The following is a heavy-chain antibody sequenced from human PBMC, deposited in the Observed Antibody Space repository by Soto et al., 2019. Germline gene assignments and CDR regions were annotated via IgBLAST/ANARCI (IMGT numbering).Heavy chain of an antibody. CDR1: VVTFSSYS. CDR2: ISGSGGST. Sequence: GGSLTLSCAASVVTFSSYSMSWVRQVRGKGLEWVSAISGSGGSTYYADSVKGRFTISRDNSKNTLYLQMNSLRAEDTAVYYCAKALGGWLQSADYRGQGTLVTVSS. V-gene: IGHV3-23*01. J-gene: IGHJ4*02. CDR3: AKALGGWLQSADY. D-gene: IGHD5-12*01.